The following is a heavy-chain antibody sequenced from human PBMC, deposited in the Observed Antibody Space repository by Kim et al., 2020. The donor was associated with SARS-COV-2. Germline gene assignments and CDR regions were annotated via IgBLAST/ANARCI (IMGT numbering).Heavy chain of an antibody. V-gene: IGHV4-4*02. J-gene: IGHJ3*02. Sequence: SETLSLTCAVSGGSISSSNWWSWVRQPPGKGLEWIGEIYHSGSTNYNPSLKSRVTISVDKSKNQFSLKLSSVTAADTAVYYCATGYCSSTSCYAGAFDIWGQGTMVTVSS. D-gene: IGHD2-2*01. CDR1: GGSISSSNW. CDR2: IYHSGST. CDR3: ATGYCSSTSCYAGAFDI.